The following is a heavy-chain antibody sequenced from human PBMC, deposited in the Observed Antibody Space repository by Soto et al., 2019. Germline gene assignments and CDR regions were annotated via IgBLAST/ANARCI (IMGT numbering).Heavy chain of an antibody. V-gene: IGHV2-70*11. CDR1: GFSLSTSGMC. CDR3: ARSIVVVPAAIGENWFDP. J-gene: IGHJ5*02. CDR2: IDWDDDK. Sequence: GSGPTLVNPTQTLTLTCTFSGFSLSTSGMCVSWIRQPPGKALEWLARIDWDDDKYYSTSLKTRLTISKDTSKNQVVLTMTNMDPVDTATYYCARSIVVVPAAIGENWFDPWGQGTLVTVSS. D-gene: IGHD2-2*01.